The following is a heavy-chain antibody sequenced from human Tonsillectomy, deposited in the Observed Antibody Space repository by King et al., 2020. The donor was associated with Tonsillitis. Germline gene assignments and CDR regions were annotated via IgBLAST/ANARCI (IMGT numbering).Heavy chain of an antibody. D-gene: IGHD3-10*01. CDR2: IYHSGST. V-gene: IGHV4-4*02. Sequence: QLQESGPGLVKPSGTLSLTCAVSGGSISSSNWWSWVRQPPGKGLEWSGEIYHSGSTNYNPSLKSRVTISVDKYKNQFFLKLSSATAADTAVYYCARAGPRRVLEVLWCAELLDGEWWFDPWGQGTLVTVSS. CDR1: GGSISSSNW. CDR3: ARAGPRRVLEVLWCAELLDGEWWFDP. J-gene: IGHJ5*02.